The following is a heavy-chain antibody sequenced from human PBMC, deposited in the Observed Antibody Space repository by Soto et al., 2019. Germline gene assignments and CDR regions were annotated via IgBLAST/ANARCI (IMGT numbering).Heavy chain of an antibody. D-gene: IGHD2-2*01. Sequence: QILLVQSGAEVKEPGASVKVSCKASGYSFSTYDISWVRQAPGQGLEWMGWISAYNGDTNYAQKFQGRVTMTIDTTMTTASMELRSLRSDDTAVYYCARVGGYCTRTRCSRWFDPWGQGTLVTVSS. CDR2: ISAYNGDT. CDR1: GYSFSTYD. V-gene: IGHV1-18*04. CDR3: ARVGGYCTRTRCSRWFDP. J-gene: IGHJ5*02.